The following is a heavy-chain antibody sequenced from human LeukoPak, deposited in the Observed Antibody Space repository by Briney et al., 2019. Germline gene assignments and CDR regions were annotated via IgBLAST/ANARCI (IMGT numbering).Heavy chain of an antibody. CDR2: IYTSGST. D-gene: IGHD6-19*01. Sequence: SETLSLTCTVSGGSISSYYWSWIRQPAGKGLEWIGRIYTSGSTNYNPSLKSRVTMSVDTSKNQFSLQLNSVTPEDTAVYYCARTPLIAVVGKVFDYWGQGTLVTVSS. CDR1: GGSISSYY. J-gene: IGHJ4*02. V-gene: IGHV4-4*07. CDR3: ARTPLIAVVGKVFDY.